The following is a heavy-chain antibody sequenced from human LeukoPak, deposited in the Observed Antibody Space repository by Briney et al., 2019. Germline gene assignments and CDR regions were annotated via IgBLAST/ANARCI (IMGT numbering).Heavy chain of an antibody. V-gene: IGHV3-7*01. CDR1: GFTFSSYW. Sequence: GGSLRLSCAASGFTFSSYWMSWVRQAPGKGLEWVANIKQDGSEKYYVDSVKGRFTISRDNAKNSLYLQMNSLRAEDTAVYNCAELGITMIGGVWGNGTTVTISS. D-gene: IGHD3-10*02. J-gene: IGHJ6*04. CDR3: AELGITMIGGV. CDR2: IKQDGSEK.